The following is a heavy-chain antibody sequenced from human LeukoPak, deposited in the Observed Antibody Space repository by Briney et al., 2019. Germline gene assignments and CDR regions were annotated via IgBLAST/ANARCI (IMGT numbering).Heavy chain of an antibody. D-gene: IGHD1-14*01. J-gene: IGHJ3*02. Sequence: SETLSLTCTVSGGSISNYYWSWIRQPPGKGLEWIGYIYYSGTTNYNPSLKSRVTISVDTSKSQFSLKLSSVTAADTAVYYCARGGIWDGHDIWGQGTMVTVSS. CDR3: ARGGIWDGHDI. CDR1: GGSISNYY. CDR2: IYYSGTT. V-gene: IGHV4-59*08.